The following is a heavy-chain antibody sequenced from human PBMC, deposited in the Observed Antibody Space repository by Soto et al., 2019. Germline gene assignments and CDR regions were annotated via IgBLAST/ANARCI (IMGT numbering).Heavy chain of an antibody. J-gene: IGHJ4*02. CDR3: ARALYYYDNSGLAY. Sequence: QVRLEQSGPEVKKTGASVKVSCKASGYTFTSYGISWVRQAPGQGLEWMGWINIYSGDANYAQSFQDRVTMTRHTPTDPVYMEMRTLRSDDTAVYYCARALYYYDNSGLAYWGQGTLVTVSS. D-gene: IGHD3-22*01. V-gene: IGHV1-18*01. CDR2: INIYSGDA. CDR1: GYTFTSYG.